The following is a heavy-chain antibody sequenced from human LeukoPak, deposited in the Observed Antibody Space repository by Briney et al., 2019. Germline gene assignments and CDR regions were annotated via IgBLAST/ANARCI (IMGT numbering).Heavy chain of an antibody. CDR3: ARARSRARSQYYYYMDV. J-gene: IGHJ6*03. CDR1: GYTFTSYD. CDR2: MNPNSGNT. V-gene: IGHV1-8*01. Sequence: SVKVSCKASGYTFTSYDINWVRQATVQGLEWMGWMNPNSGNTGYAQKFQGRVTMTRNTSISTAYMELSSLRSEDTPVYYCARARSRARSQYYYYMDVWGKGTTVTVSS.